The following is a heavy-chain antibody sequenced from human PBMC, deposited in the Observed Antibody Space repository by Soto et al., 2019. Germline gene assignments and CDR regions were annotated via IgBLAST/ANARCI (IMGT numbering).Heavy chain of an antibody. Sequence: SETLSLTCTLSGGSVRAPDWWNWVRQSPDKGLEWIAEVHISGHSNYNPSLRSRVSVPIDSSKNQFYLNLNSVTAADTAIYYCARVRQGCSANNCYFDPWGQGTQVTVSS. CDR1: GGSVRAPDW. J-gene: IGHJ5*01. V-gene: IGHV4-4*02. CDR3: ARVRQGCSANNCYFDP. D-gene: IGHD1-1*01. CDR2: VHISGHS.